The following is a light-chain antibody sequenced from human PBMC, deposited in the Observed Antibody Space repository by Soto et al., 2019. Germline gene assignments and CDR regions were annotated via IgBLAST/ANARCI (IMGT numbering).Light chain of an antibody. Sequence: DIVMTQSLASLAVSLDERASINCRSSQSFLHTSNNKNYLGWYQQKPGQPPKLLIYWASYREFGVPDRFSGSGSGTDFTLTISILQAEDVIVYCCLLYSSRPRTFGGGTKVDIK. J-gene: IGKJ4*02. CDR1: QSFLHTSNNKNY. V-gene: IGKV4-1*01. CDR2: WAS. CDR3: LLYSSRPRT.